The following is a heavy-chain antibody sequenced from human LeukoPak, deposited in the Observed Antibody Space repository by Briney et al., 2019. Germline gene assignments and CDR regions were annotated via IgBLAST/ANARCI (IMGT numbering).Heavy chain of an antibody. D-gene: IGHD3-16*01. J-gene: IGHJ3*01. CDR2: IYPGDSGP. V-gene: IGHV5-51*01. CDR1: GYSFTSYC. CDR3: CLGGDRVPLQDDVFDV. Sequence: PGESLKISCKVSGYSFTSYCIGWVRQMPGKGLEWMGIIYPGDSGPTYSPSFQGQVTISVDKSIDTAYLQWSSLQASDPAMYYCCLGGDRVPLQDDVFDVWGQGTMVTVST.